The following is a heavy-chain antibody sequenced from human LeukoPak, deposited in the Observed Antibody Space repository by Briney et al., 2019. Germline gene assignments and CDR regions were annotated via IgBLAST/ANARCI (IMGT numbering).Heavy chain of an antibody. CDR3: AKDGGTIAVLMDYYMDV. V-gene: IGHV3-30*02. J-gene: IGHJ6*03. D-gene: IGHD6-19*01. CDR1: GFTFSSYG. Sequence: PGGSLRLSCAASGFTFSSYGMHWVRQAPGKGLEWVAFIRYDGSNKYYADSVKGRFTISRDNSKNTLYLQMNSLRAEDTALYYCAKDGGTIAVLMDYYMDVWGKGTTVTVSS. CDR2: IRYDGSNK.